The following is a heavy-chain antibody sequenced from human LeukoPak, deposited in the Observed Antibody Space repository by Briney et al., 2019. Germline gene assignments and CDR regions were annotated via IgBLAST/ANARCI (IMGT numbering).Heavy chain of an antibody. CDR1: GIIFSYYY. V-gene: IGHV3-11*01. D-gene: IGHD1-1*01. CDR2: GSDSGSTK. J-gene: IGHJ4*02. CDR3: EREMGRPWNAPIDY. Sequence: GWALRLSCASSGIIFSYYYMSWIRQAPGKGLEWISYGSDSGSTKYYADSVNGRLTISMDNDKNSLLQQMDSLRVADTAIYYCEREMGRPWNAPIDYWGQGILVTVSS.